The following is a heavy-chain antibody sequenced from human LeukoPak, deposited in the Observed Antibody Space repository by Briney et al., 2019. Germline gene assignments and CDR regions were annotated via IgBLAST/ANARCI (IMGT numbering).Heavy chain of an antibody. CDR3: APPGTATNYEFDY. J-gene: IGHJ4*02. D-gene: IGHD4/OR15-4a*01. CDR1: GFIFSNFA. CDR2: ITGSGDKT. Sequence: GGSLRLSCAASGFIFSNFAMSWVRQAPGKGLEWVSVITGSGDKTYYADSVKGRFTISRDNSKNILYLQMNSLRVEDTAIYYCAPPGTATNYEFDYWGQGTLVTVSS. V-gene: IGHV3-23*01.